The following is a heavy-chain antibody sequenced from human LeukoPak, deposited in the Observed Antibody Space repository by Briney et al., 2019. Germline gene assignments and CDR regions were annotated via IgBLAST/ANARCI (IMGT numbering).Heavy chain of an antibody. V-gene: IGHV3-64D*06. J-gene: IGHJ4*02. CDR3: VKDAQSGSYSHFDY. CDR1: GFTFSTYA. Sequence: GGSLRLSCSASGFTFSTYALRWVRQAPGKGLEYVSTISTNGGSTYYADSVKGRFTISRDNSKNTLYLQMTSLRAEDTAVYYCVKDAQSGSYSHFDYWGQGTQVTVSS. CDR2: ISTNGGST. D-gene: IGHD1-26*01.